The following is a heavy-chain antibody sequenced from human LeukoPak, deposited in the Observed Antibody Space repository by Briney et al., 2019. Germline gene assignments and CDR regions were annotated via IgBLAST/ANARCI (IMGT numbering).Heavy chain of an antibody. CDR1: GYTFTSYG. CDR2: ISAYNGNT. V-gene: IGHV1-18*01. D-gene: IGHD3-22*01. Sequence: ASVTVSFKASGYTFTSYGISWVRQAPGQGLEWMGWISAYNGNTNYAQKLQGRVTMTTDTSTSTAYMELRSLRSDDTAVYYCARGLPPPYYYDSSGYYPFAYWGQGTLVTVSS. J-gene: IGHJ4*02. CDR3: ARGLPPPYYYDSSGYYPFAY.